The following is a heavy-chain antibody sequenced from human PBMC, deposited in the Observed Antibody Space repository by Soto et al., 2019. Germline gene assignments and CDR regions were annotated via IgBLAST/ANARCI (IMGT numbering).Heavy chain of an antibody. J-gene: IGHJ3*01. Sequence: QVQLVQSGAEVQKPGSSVKVSCRASGGTFSGYVITWVRQAPGHGLEWMGEIVPILGIPSYAQKFQGRVTIKADESTSTVYVELSNLRSEYSAVYYCARGGFYEILTGSYPIDAFHLWGQGTMVTVSS. D-gene: IGHD3-9*01. CDR3: ARGGFYEILTGSYPIDAFHL. V-gene: IGHV1-69*01. CDR2: IVPILGIP. CDR1: GGTFSGYV.